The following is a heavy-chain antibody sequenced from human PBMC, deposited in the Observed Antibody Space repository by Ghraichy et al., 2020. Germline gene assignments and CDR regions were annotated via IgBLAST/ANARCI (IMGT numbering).Heavy chain of an antibody. CDR1: GGSISSYY. J-gene: IGHJ6*02. Sequence: ESLNISCTVSGGSISSYYWSWIRQPPGKGLEWIGYIYYSGSTNYNPSLTSRVTISVDTSKNQFSLKLSSVTAADTAVYYCARAGGQLEYYYYYGMDVWGHGTTVTVSS. D-gene: IGHD2-2*01. CDR3: ARAGGQLEYYYYYGMDV. CDR2: IYYSGST. V-gene: IGHV4-59*01.